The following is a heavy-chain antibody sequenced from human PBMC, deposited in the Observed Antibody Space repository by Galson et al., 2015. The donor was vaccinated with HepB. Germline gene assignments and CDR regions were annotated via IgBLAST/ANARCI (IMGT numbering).Heavy chain of an antibody. CDR3: ASGDILTGYLSYYYYGMDV. D-gene: IGHD3-9*01. J-gene: IGHJ6*02. CDR2: IIPIFGTA. Sequence: SVKVSCKASGGTFSSYAISWVRQAPGQGLEWMGGIIPIFGTANYAQKFQGRVTITADESTSTAYMELSSLRSEDTAVYYCASGDILTGYLSYYYYGMDVWGQGTTVTVSS. CDR1: GGTFSSYA. V-gene: IGHV1-69*13.